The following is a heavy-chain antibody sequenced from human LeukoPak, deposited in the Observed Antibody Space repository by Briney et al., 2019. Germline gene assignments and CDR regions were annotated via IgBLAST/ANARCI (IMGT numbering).Heavy chain of an antibody. CDR3: ARDMFALSGSYQCPFDY. D-gene: IGHD3-10*01. V-gene: IGHV3-30*02. CDR2: IRSDGSNK. Sequence: PGGSLRLSCAASGFTFSSYGMHWVRQAPGKGLEWVAFIRSDGSNKYYADSAKGRFTISRDNSKNTLYLQMNSLRAEDTAVYYCARDMFALSGSYQCPFDYWGQGTLVTVSS. J-gene: IGHJ4*02. CDR1: GFTFSSYG.